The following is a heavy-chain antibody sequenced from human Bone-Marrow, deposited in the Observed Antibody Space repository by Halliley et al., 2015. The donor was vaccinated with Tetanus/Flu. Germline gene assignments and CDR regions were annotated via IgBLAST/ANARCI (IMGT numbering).Heavy chain of an antibody. V-gene: IGHV4-39*01. J-gene: IGHJ5*02. CDR3: VVGFAPLDWFDP. CDR1: GASISSSRYY. Sequence: TLSLTCTVSGASISSSRYYWGWIRQPPGEGLGWLGSIYYPGSPYYNPSLNYRVTMSVDTPNNQFSLRLASVTAADTAVYYCVVGFAPLDWFDPWGQGTLVTVSS. CDR2: IYYPGSP.